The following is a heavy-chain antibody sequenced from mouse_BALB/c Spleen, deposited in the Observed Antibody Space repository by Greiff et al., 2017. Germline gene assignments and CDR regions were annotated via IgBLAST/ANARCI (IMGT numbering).Heavy chain of an antibody. CDR3: AARYDYYAMDY. CDR1: GFTFSSFG. CDR2: ISSGSSTI. J-gene: IGHJ4*01. V-gene: IGHV5-17*02. Sequence: EVQLVESGGGLVQPGGSRKLSCAASGFTFSSFGMHWVRQAPEKGLEWVAYISSGSSTIYYADTVKGRFTISRDNPKNTLFLQMTSLRSEDTAMYYCAARYDYYAMDYWGQGTSVTVSS. D-gene: IGHD2-14*01.